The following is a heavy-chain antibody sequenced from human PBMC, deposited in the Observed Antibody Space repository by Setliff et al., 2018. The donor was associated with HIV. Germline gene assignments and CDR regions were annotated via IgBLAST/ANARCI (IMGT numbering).Heavy chain of an antibody. CDR1: GFTFSSYA. CDR3: ARSSSWSGDNWFDP. CDR2: ISYDGSNK. J-gene: IGHJ5*02. Sequence: GGSLRLSCAASGFTFSSYAMHWVRQAPGKGLEWVAVISYDGSNKYYADSVKGRFTISRDNSKNTLYLQMNSLRAEDTAVYYCARSSSWSGDNWFDPWGQGVPVTVSS. D-gene: IGHD6-13*01. V-gene: IGHV3-30*04.